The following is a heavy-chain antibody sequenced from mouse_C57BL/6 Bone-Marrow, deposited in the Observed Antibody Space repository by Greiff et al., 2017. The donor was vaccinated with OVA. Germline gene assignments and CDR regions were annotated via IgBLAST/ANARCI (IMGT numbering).Heavy chain of an antibody. CDR1: GYTFTSYW. CDR3: ASLFPHCVL. Sequence: QVQLQQPGAELVRPGPSVKLSCKASGYTFTSYWMHWVKQRPGQGLEWIGVIDPSDSYTNYNQKFKGKATLTVDTSSSTAYMQLSSLTSEDSAVYHCASLFPHCVLWRKDTTLTLSS. D-gene: IGHD1-1*01. CDR2: IDPSDSYT. V-gene: IGHV1-59*01. J-gene: IGHJ2*01.